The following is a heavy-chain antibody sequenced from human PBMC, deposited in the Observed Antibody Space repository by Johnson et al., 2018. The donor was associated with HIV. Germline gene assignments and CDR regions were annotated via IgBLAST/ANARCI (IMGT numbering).Heavy chain of an antibody. CDR2: IKQDGSEK. CDR1: GFTFSSFW. Sequence: VQLVESGGGLVQPGGSLRLSCAASGFTFSSFWLSWVRQTPRKGLEWVANIKQDGSEKYYVGSVKGRFTISRDNDKNSLYLKMNSLRAEATAVYYCARDGPPYYGGNSGGAFDIWGQGTMVTVSS. V-gene: IGHV3-7*01. J-gene: IGHJ3*02. D-gene: IGHD4-23*01. CDR3: ARDGPPYYGGNSGGAFDI.